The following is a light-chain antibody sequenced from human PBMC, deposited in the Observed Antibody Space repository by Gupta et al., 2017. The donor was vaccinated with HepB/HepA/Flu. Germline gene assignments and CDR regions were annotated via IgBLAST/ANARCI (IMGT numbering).Light chain of an antibody. Sequence: QSVLPQPPSASGPPGQRVTISCSGSSSHIGSNTVDWYHHLPGTAPNLLIYSNNQRPSGVPARFSGSKSGTSASLAISGLQAEDEADYYCAAWDDSRNGQVFGGGTKLTVL. CDR1: SSHIGSNT. V-gene: IGLV1-44*01. CDR2: SNN. J-gene: IGLJ3*02. CDR3: AAWDDSRNGQV.